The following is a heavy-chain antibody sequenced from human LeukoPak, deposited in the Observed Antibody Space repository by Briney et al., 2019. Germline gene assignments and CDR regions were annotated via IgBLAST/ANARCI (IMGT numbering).Heavy chain of an antibody. Sequence: GGSLRLSCAASGFTFSSYDMSWVRQAPGKGLEWVSAISGSGGSLNYADSVKGRFTISRDNSKNTLYLQLNSLRAEDTAVYYCAKDHVTYYYDSSGYLVYWGQGTLVTVSS. CDR1: GFTFSSYD. J-gene: IGHJ4*02. V-gene: IGHV3-23*01. CDR3: AKDHVTYYYDSSGYLVY. CDR2: ISGSGGSL. D-gene: IGHD3-22*01.